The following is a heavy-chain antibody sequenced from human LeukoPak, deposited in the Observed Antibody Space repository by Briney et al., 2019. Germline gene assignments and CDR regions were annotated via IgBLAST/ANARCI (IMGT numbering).Heavy chain of an antibody. D-gene: IGHD6-13*01. CDR1: GFTFSSYA. CDR3: AKDLAAADYLNWFDP. J-gene: IGHJ5*02. CDR2: ISGSGGST. V-gene: IGHV3-23*01. Sequence: GGSLRLSCAASGFTFSSYAMSWVRQAPGKGLEWVSAISGSGGSTYYADPVKGRFTISRDNSKNTLYLQMNSLRAEDTAVYYCAKDLAAADYLNWFDPWGQGTLVTVSS.